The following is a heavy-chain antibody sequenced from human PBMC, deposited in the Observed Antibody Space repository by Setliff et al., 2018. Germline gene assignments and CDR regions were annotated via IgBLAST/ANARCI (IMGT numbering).Heavy chain of an antibody. Sequence: ETLSLTCAVSGYSISSGYFWGWIRQPPGKGLEWIGSIYHSGKTYYNPSLKSRVTLSVDTSKNQFSLKLSSVTAADTAVYYCARLLAGTGGFFYYGVDVWGQGTKVTVSS. J-gene: IGHJ6*02. CDR2: IYHSGKT. D-gene: IGHD6-19*01. CDR1: GYSISSGYF. V-gene: IGHV4-38-2*01. CDR3: ARLLAGTGGFFYYGVDV.